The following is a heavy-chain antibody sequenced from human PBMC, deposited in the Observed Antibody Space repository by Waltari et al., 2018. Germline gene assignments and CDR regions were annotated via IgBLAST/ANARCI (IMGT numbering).Heavy chain of an antibody. Sequence: QVQLQQWGAGLLKPSETLSLTCAVYGGSFSGYYWSWIRQPPGKGLEWIGEINHSGSTNYTPSLKSRVTISVDTSKNQFSLKLSSVTAADTAVYYCARTGSVWVVAGTLDYWGQGTLVTVSS. V-gene: IGHV4-34*01. CDR2: INHSGST. CDR1: GGSFSGYY. D-gene: IGHD2-15*01. J-gene: IGHJ4*02. CDR3: ARTGSVWVVAGTLDY.